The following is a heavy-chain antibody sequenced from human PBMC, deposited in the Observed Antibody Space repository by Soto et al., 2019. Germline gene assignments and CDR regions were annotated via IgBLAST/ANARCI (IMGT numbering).Heavy chain of an antibody. D-gene: IGHD7-27*01. CDR1: GGSISTYY. Sequence: QVQLQESGPGLVKPSETLSLTCTVSGGSISTYYWSWIRQPPGKGLEWIGYIYYSGSTNYNPSLKSRLTISVYTSKNQFSLKLRSVTAADTAVYYCAGGWGGYFQHWGQGTLVTVSS. J-gene: IGHJ1*01. V-gene: IGHV4-59*01. CDR3: AGGWGGYFQH. CDR2: IYYSGST.